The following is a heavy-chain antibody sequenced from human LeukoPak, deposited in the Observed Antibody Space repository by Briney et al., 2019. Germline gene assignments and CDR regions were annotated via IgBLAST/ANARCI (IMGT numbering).Heavy chain of an antibody. CDR1: GGSISGYY. CDR2: IYSSGSI. J-gene: IGHJ4*02. D-gene: IGHD5-18*01. Sequence: KPSETLSLTCTVSGGSISGYYWTWIRQPAGKGLEWIGRIYSSGSIKYNPSLESRVTMSVDTSKNQFSLKLSSVTAADTAVYYCAREGVDTPMVDYWGQGTLVTVSS. CDR3: AREGVDTPMVDY. V-gene: IGHV4-4*07.